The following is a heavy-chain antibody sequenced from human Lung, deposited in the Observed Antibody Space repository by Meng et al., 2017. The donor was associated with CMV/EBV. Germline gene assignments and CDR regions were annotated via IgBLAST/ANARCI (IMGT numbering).Heavy chain of an antibody. D-gene: IGHD3-10*01. J-gene: IGHJ4*02. CDR3: ATDTGSH. CDR1: GCTFNTYW. Sequence: SLRRSWAGSGCTFNTYWMTWVRQAPGKGLEWVATLNQDGSQKYYVDSVKGRFTVSKDNAKNSLSLQMSSLRVEDTAVYYCATDTGSHWGQGTLVTVSS. V-gene: IGHV3-7*01. CDR2: LNQDGSQK.